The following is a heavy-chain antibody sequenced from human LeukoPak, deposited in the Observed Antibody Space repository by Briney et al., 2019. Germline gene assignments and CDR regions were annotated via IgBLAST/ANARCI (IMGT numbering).Heavy chain of an antibody. D-gene: IGHD6-13*01. CDR1: GFTFSDYY. Sequence: GGSLRLSCAASGFTFSDYYMSWIRQAPGKGLEWVSYISSSGSTIYYADSVKGRFTISRDNAKNSLYLQMNSLRAEDTAVYYCARDRLQSSSSWYGDFDYWGQGTLVTVSS. CDR2: ISSSGSTI. J-gene: IGHJ4*02. V-gene: IGHV3-11*01. CDR3: ARDRLQSSSSWYGDFDY.